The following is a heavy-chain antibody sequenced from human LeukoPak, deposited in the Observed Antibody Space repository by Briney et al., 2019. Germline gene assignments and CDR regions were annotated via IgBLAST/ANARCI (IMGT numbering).Heavy chain of an antibody. CDR1: EFTLSSYW. CDR3: ARGTSRYYYYGMDV. Sequence: GGSLRLSCVDSEFTLSSYWVHWVRQPPGKGLVWVARINPDGGITNYADSVRGRFTISRDNAKNTLYLQMNSLRAEDTALYHCARGTSRYYYYGMDVWGQGITVTVSS. D-gene: IGHD3-9*01. J-gene: IGHJ6*02. V-gene: IGHV3-74*01. CDR2: INPDGGIT.